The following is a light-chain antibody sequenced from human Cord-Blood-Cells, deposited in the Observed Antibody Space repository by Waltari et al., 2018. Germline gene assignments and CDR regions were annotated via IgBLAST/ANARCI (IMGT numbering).Light chain of an antibody. J-gene: IGLJ3*02. CDR2: KDS. V-gene: IGLV3-25*03. CDR1: ALPKQY. Sequence: SYELTQPPSVSVSPGQTARITCSGDALPKQYAYWYQQQPGQAPVLVIYKDSERPSGIAERFSGSSSGTTVTLTISGVQAEDEADYYCQSADSSGTPWVFGGGTKLTVL. CDR3: QSADSSGTPWV.